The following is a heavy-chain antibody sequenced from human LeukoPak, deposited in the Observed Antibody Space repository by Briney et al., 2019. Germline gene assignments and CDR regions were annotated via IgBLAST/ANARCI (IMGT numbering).Heavy chain of an antibody. V-gene: IGHV3-30*18. Sequence: TGGSLRLSCAASGFTFSIYGMHWVRQAPGKGREGGAVISFDGSNRYYAVSVKGRFTISRDNAKNTLYLQMNSLGAEDTAVYYCAEGSKAYYDDTAYSSHGMDVWGHGTTVTVSS. CDR1: GFTFSIYG. J-gene: IGHJ6*02. D-gene: IGHD3-22*01. CDR2: ISFDGSNR. CDR3: AEGSKAYYDDTAYSSHGMDV.